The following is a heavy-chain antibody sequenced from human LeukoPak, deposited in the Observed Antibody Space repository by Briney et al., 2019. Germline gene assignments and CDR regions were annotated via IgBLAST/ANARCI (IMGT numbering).Heavy chain of an antibody. V-gene: IGHV3-74*01. CDR3: VRGADWSGYMTPSVDV. CDR1: GFTFSGYW. Sequence: PGGSLRLSCATSGFTFSGYWMHWGRQAPAKGLGWVSHVNNDGSNATYAGPVNGRLTMSRDNAKKPVYLQMSSVRVEDTAVSYCVRGADWSGYMTPSVDVWGKGNTVTVSS. CDR2: VNNDGSNA. J-gene: IGHJ6*04. D-gene: IGHD3-3*01.